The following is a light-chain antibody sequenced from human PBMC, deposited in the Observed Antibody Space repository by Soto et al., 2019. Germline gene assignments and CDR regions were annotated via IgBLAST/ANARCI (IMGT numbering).Light chain of an antibody. CDR1: TGAVTSGHY. CDR2: DTT. Sequence: QTVVTQEPSLTVSPGGTVTLTCAFSTGAVTSGHYPYWFQQKPGQAPRTLIYDTTNKHSWTPARFSSSLLGGKAALTLSGAQPEDEADYYCFVSYSGRVIFGGGTKVTVL. CDR3: FVSYSGRVI. J-gene: IGLJ2*01. V-gene: IGLV7-46*01.